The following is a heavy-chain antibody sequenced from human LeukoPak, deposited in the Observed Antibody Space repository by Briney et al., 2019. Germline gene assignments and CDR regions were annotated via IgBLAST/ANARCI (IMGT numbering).Heavy chain of an antibody. J-gene: IGHJ6*02. CDR2: ISSSSSTI. CDR3: ARPSGRGVYYYGMDV. D-gene: IGHD1-26*01. Sequence: GSLSLSCAAPGFTFSSYSMNWVRQAPGKGLEWVSYISSSSSTIYYADSVKGRFTISRDNAKNSLYLQMNSLRAEDTAVYYCARPSGRGVYYYGMDVWGQGTTVTVSS. CDR1: GFTFSSYS. V-gene: IGHV3-48*04.